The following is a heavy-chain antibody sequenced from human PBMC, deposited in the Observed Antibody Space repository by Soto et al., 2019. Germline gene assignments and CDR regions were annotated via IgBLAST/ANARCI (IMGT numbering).Heavy chain of an antibody. CDR2: IWHDGSNT. CDR1: ALSFSYDG. Sequence: QVQLVESGGGVVQPGRSLRLSCVASALSFSYDGMHWVRQAPGKGLEWVAVIWHDGSNTYYADSVNGRFTISRDNSKSTLYLQMNSLRAEDTAVYYCAKIINEFCSSTSCYPLSDYYYGMDVWGQGTTVTVSS. J-gene: IGHJ6*02. V-gene: IGHV3-33*06. CDR3: AKIINEFCSSTSCYPLSDYYYGMDV. D-gene: IGHD2-2*01.